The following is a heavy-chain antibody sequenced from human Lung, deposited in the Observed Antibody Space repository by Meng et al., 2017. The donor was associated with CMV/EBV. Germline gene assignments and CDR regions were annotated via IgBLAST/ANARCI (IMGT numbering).Heavy chain of an antibody. J-gene: IGHJ5*02. V-gene: IGHV3-30-3*01. CDR3: ARGWGLYSWFDP. CDR2: ISYDGSNE. Sequence: SCAASGFNFSSYAMHWVRQAPGKGLEWVAVISYDGSNEYYADSVKGRFTISRDNSKNTLYLQMNSLRAEDTAVYYCARGWGLYSWFDPWGQGTLVTVSS. D-gene: IGHD3-16*01. CDR1: GFNFSSYA.